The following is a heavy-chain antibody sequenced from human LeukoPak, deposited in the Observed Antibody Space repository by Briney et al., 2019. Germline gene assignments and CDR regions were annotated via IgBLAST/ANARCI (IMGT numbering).Heavy chain of an antibody. J-gene: IGHJ4*02. V-gene: IGHV3-30-3*01. CDR3: ARVRVILTTMASFSY. Sequence: GGSLRLSCTASEFTFTNYGVHWVRQAPGKGLEWVAVISNDGTEKYYADSVKGRFTISRDNSENTLYLQLNSLRPDDTAVYYCARVRVILTTMASFSYWGLGTLVTVSS. CDR1: EFTFTNYG. D-gene: IGHD3-9*01. CDR2: ISNDGTEK.